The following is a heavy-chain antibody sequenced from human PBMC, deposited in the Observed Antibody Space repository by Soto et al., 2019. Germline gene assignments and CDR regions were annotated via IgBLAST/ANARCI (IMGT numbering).Heavy chain of an antibody. CDR2: VRSKASSYTT. V-gene: IGHV3-72*01. CDR3: ARELMTTVTYFDY. CDR1: GFTFSDHY. Sequence: PGGSLRLSCAASGFTFSDHYMDWVRQAPGKGLEWVGRVRSKASSYTTEYAASVKGRFTISRDDSKNSLYLQMNSVKTEDTAVYYCARELMTTVTYFDYWGLGTLVTVS. D-gene: IGHD4-17*01. J-gene: IGHJ4*02.